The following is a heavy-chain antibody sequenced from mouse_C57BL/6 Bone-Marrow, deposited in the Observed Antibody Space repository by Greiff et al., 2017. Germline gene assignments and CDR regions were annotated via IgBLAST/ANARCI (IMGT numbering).Heavy chain of an antibody. CDR1: GYTFTSYW. CDR3: ARSAVEASPFAD. J-gene: IGHJ3*01. D-gene: IGHD1-1*01. CDR2: INPSSGYT. V-gene: IGHV1-7*01. Sequence: QVQLKQSGAELAKPGASVKLSCKASGYTFTSYWLHWVKQRPGQGLEWIGYINPSSGYTKYNQKFKDKATLTADKSSSTAYMQLSSLTYEDAAVYYCARSAVEASPFADWGKGTLVTVSA.